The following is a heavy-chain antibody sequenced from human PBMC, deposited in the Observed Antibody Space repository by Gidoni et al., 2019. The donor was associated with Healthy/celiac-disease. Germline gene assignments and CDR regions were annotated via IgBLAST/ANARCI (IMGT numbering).Heavy chain of an antibody. CDR1: GYSFTSYW. CDR2: IDPSDSYT. CDR3: ARHSPVVVADYSADAFDI. Sequence: EVQLVQSGAEVKKPGESLRISCKGSGYSFTSYWISWVRQMPGKGLEWMGRIDPSDSYTNYSPSFQGHVTISADKSISTAYLQWSSLKASDTAMYYCARHSPVVVADYSADAFDIWGQGTMVTVSS. V-gene: IGHV5-10-1*03. D-gene: IGHD2-15*01. J-gene: IGHJ3*02.